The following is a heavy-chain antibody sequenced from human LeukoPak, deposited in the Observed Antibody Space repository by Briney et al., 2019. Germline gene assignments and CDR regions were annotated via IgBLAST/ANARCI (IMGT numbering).Heavy chain of an antibody. D-gene: IGHD2-2*02. V-gene: IGHV3-15*07. CDR1: GFTFNNAW. J-gene: IGHJ4*02. CDR2: INADGGTT. Sequence: GGSLRLSCAASGFTFNNAWMNWARQAPGKGLEWVGRINADGGTTDYAAPVKGRFTISRDDSKNTLSLQMDSLKTEDTAVYYCTTIPVNYCHSATCYSYFDYWGQGTLVTVSS. CDR3: TTIPVNYCHSATCYSYFDY.